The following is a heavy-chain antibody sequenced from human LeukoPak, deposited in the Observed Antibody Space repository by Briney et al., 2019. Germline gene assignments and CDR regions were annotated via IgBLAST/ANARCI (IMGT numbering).Heavy chain of an antibody. J-gene: IGHJ6*02. CDR1: GFTFSSYA. V-gene: IGHV3-23*01. CDR2: ISGSGGST. D-gene: IGHD4-17*01. Sequence: PGGSLRLSCAASGFTFSSYAMSWVRQAPGKGLEWVSAISGSGGSTYYADSVKGRSTISRDNSKNTLYLQMNSLRAEDTAVYYCAKGLGTTVTYYYYGMDVWGQGTTVTISS. CDR3: AKGLGTTVTYYYYGMDV.